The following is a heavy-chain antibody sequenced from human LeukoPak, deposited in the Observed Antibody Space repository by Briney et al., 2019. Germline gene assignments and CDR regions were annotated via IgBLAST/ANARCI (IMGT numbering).Heavy chain of an antibody. CDR3: ARAVALYSSSWPYFDY. CDR2: INHSGST. J-gene: IGHJ4*02. CDR1: GGSISSSTYY. D-gene: IGHD6-13*01. V-gene: IGHV4-39*07. Sequence: SETLSLTCTVSGGSISSSTYYWAWIRQSPGKGLEWIGEINHSGSTNYNPSLKSRVTISVDTSKNQFSLKLSSVTAADTAVYYCARAVALYSSSWPYFDYWGQGTLVTVSS.